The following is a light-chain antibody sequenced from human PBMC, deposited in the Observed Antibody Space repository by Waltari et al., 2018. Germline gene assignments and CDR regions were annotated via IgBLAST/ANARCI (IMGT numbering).Light chain of an antibody. J-gene: IGLJ2*01. Sequence: QSALPQPPSVSGAPRQRVTISCSGSGSNLGASAVNWYQQLPGKSPKLVIYYDDLLPSGVSDRFSGSKSGSSASLAISGLQSEDEAVYFCAAWDITLNALIFGGGTKLTVL. CDR2: YDD. CDR3: AAWDITLNALI. V-gene: IGLV1-36*01. CDR1: GSNLGASA.